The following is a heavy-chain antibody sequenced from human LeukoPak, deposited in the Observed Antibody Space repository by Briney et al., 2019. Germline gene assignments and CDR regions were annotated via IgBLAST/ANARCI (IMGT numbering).Heavy chain of an antibody. J-gene: IGHJ3*02. CDR1: GFTFSSYW. V-gene: IGHV3-74*01. D-gene: IGHD4-23*01. Sequence: PGGSLRLSYAASGFTFSSYWMHWVRQAPGKGLVWVSRINSDGSSTSYADSVKGRFTISRDNAKNTLYLQMNNLRAEDTAVYYCSSGNSHAFDIWGQGTMVTVSS. CDR3: SSGNSHAFDI. CDR2: INSDGSST.